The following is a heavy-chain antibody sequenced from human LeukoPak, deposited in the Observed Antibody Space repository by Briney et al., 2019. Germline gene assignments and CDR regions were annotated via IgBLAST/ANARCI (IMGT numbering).Heavy chain of an antibody. CDR3: TRVLSIVGATIIDY. V-gene: IGHV3-72*01. D-gene: IGHD1-26*01. CDR1: GFPFSDHY. CDR2: SRPKANDYIT. J-gene: IGHJ4*02. Sequence: PGGSLRLSCTASGFPFSDHYIDWVRQAPGKGLEWVGRSRPKANDYITDFAASVRGRFTISRDDSKNLLYLQMNSLKSEDTAVYYCTRVLSIVGATIIDYWGQGTLVTVSS.